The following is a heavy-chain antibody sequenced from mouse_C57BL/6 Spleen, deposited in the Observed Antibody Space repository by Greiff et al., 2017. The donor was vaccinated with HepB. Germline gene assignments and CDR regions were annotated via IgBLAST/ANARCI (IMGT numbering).Heavy chain of an antibody. CDR3: ARGYYGSSYEGSAMDD. CDR2: FHPYNDDT. V-gene: IGHV1-47*01. Sequence: QVQLQQSGAELVKPGASVKMSCKASGYTFTTYPIEWMKQNHGKSLEWIGNFHPYNDDTKYNEKFKGKATLTVEKSSSTAYLELSRLTSDDSAVYYCARGYYGSSYEGSAMDDWGQATSVTASS. J-gene: IGHJ4*01. CDR1: GYTFTTYP. D-gene: IGHD1-1*01.